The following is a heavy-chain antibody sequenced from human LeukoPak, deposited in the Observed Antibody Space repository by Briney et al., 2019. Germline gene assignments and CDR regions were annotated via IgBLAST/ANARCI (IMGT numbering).Heavy chain of an antibody. CDR3: ARAVDYYGSGSYYKRWFDP. Sequence: SQTLSLTCTVSGGSISSGDYYWSWIRQPPGKGLEWIGYISYSESTYYNPSLKRRVTISLDTSKNQFSLKLSSVTAADTAVYYCARAVDYYGSGSYYKRWFDPWGQGTLVTVSS. D-gene: IGHD3-10*01. CDR1: GGSISSGDYY. CDR2: ISYSEST. J-gene: IGHJ5*02. V-gene: IGHV4-30-4*08.